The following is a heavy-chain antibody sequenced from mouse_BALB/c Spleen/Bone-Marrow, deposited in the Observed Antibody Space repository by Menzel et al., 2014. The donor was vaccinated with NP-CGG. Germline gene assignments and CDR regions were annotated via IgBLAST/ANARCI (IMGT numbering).Heavy chain of an antibody. D-gene: IGHD2-1*01. CDR1: GYAFSSYW. CDR2: IYPGDGDT. V-gene: IGHV1-80*01. Sequence: VQLQQSGAELVRPGSSVKIPCKASGYAFSSYWMNWVKQRPGQGLEWIGQIYPGDGDTNYSGKFKGKATLTADESSSTAYMQLSILTSEDSAVYFGAFGNYDFDYWGQGTTLTVSS. J-gene: IGHJ2*01. CDR3: AFGNYDFDY.